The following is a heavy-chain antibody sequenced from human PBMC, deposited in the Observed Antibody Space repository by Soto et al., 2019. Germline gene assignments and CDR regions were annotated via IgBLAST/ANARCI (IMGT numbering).Heavy chain of an antibody. CDR1: GFSFSSYC. Sequence: RGSLGRSCAASGFSFSSYCMHWVRQAPGKGLVWVSRINSDGSSTSYADSVKGRFTISRVNAKNTLYLQMNSLRAEDTAVYYCARAGYYDSRGYSHGVFDIWGPGTMETVS. V-gene: IGHV3-74*01. CDR3: ARAGYYDSRGYSHGVFDI. J-gene: IGHJ3*02. D-gene: IGHD3-22*01. CDR2: INSDGSST.